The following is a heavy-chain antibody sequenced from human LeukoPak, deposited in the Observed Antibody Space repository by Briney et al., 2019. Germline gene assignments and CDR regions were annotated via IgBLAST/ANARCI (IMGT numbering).Heavy chain of an antibody. CDR1: GSSFPSSW. Sequence: GESLKISCQGPGSSFPSSWLGWVRPIPGQGLEWMGIIYPGECDTRYSRCFQGQVTISAHKYISTPDLQGSSLKASDTAMYYCARGGGSFDYGGQGTLVTVSS. CDR3: ARGGGSFDY. V-gene: IGHV5-51*01. CDR2: IYPGECDT. D-gene: IGHD3-16*01. J-gene: IGHJ4*02.